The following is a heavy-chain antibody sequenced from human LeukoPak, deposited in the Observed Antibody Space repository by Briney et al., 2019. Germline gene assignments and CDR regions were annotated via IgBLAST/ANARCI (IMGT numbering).Heavy chain of an antibody. CDR2: INSNNGGE. J-gene: IGHJ4*02. Sequence: ASVQVSCKASGYTFTAHFIHWVRQAPGQGLEWMGQINSNNGGEKYAPKFQGRVTVLRDTSINTIYLDLTSLTSDDTAVYYCAREPYTTSSDRHEKAFDYWGQGTLVTVSS. CDR1: GYTFTAHF. V-gene: IGHV1-2*06. CDR3: AREPYTTSSDRHEKAFDY. D-gene: IGHD6-6*01.